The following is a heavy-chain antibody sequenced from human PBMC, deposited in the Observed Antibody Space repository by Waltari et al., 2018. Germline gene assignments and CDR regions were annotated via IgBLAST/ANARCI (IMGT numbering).Heavy chain of an antibody. Sequence: QVQLVQSGAEVKKPGSSVKVSCKASGGTFSSYAISWVRPAPGTGLEWMGGMIPIFCRANYEQKLQGRVTITADEYTSTAYMELSSLRTDDTAVDYCSRGRWLQQNYYTYYYYYYMDVWGKGTTVTVSS. V-gene: IGHV1-69*01. CDR1: GGTFSSYA. CDR3: SRGRWLQQNYYTYYYYYYMDV. CDR2: MIPIFCRA. D-gene: IGHD3-22*01. J-gene: IGHJ6*03.